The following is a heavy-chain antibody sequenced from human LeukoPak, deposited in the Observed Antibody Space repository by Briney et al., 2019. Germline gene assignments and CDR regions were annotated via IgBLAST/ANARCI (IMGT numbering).Heavy chain of an antibody. V-gene: IGHV4-59*08. CDR3: ARQNYVGATAFDI. Sequence: SETLSLTCAVYGWSFSGYYWSWIRQPPGKGLEWIGYIYYSGSTNYNPSLKSRVTISVDTSKNQFSLKLSSVTAADTAVYYCARQNYVGATAFDIWGQGTMVTVSS. J-gene: IGHJ3*02. CDR2: IYYSGST. D-gene: IGHD1-26*01. CDR1: GWSFSGYY.